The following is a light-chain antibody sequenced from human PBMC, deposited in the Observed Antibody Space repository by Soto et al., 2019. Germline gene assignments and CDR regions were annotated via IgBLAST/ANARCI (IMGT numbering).Light chain of an antibody. CDR1: QSVSSSY. J-gene: IGKJ3*01. CDR2: GAS. V-gene: IGKV3-20*01. CDR3: QQYSSSPPLT. Sequence: EIVLTQSPGTLSLSPGERATLSCRASQSVSSSYLAWYQQKPGQAPRLLIYGASSRATGVPDRFSGSGSGTDFTLTTSRLEPDDFAVYYCQQYSSSPPLTFGRGTKVDIK.